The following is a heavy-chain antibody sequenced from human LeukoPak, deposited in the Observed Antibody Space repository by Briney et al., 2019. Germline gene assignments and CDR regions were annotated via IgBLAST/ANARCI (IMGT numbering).Heavy chain of an antibody. J-gene: IGHJ4*02. V-gene: IGHV3-15*01. CDR3: TTDFPDYFHS. CDR2: IKRKTNGGTA. CDR1: GFTFSNAW. Sequence: GGSLRLSCEASGFTFSNAWMSWVRQAPGKGLEWIGHIKRKTNGGTAEYAAPVKGRFTISRDDSKNTLYLQINTLKTEGTAVYYCTTDFPDYFHSWGQGTLVTVSS.